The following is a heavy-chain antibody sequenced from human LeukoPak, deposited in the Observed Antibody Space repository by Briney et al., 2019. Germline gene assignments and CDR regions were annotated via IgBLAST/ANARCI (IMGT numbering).Heavy chain of an antibody. J-gene: IGHJ5*02. CDR3: ARADCFSSTCYLRSSWFDP. D-gene: IGHD2-2*01. V-gene: IGHV3-21*01. CDR2: ISTTSTYI. CDR1: AFILSIYD. Sequence: GGSLRLSCAASAFILSIYDMNWVRQAPGKGLEWLSSISTTSTYIYYSYSVKGRFTISRDNARNSLYLQMNGLRAEDTAVYYCARADCFSSTCYLRSSWFDPWGQGTLVTVSS.